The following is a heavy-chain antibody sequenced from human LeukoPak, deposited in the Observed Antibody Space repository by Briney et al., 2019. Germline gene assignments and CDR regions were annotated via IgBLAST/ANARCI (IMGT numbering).Heavy chain of an antibody. J-gene: IGHJ6*04. CDR1: GFTFNTYS. D-gene: IGHD3-10*02. CDR3: AELGITMIGGV. CDR2: ISSSGSTI. V-gene: IGHV3-48*04. Sequence: GGSLRLFCAASGFTFNTYSMNWVRQAPGKGPEWVSYISSSGSTIYYADSVKGRFTISRDNAKNSLYLQMNSLRAEDTAVYYCAELGITMIGGVWGKGTTVTISS.